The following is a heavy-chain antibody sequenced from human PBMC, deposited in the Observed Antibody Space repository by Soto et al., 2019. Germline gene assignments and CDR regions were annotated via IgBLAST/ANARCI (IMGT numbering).Heavy chain of an antibody. D-gene: IGHD2-2*01. CDR2: ISKTSSTI. CDR3: ATDKYPAARHSSSWFDSMDV. CDR1: GSTFDDYA. Sequence: PGGSLRLSXAASGSTFDDYAMHWVRQAPGKGLEWVSFISKTSSTIYYADSVQGRFTISRDNAKNSLYLQMNSLRVKDTGVYLCATDKYPAARHSSSWFDSMDVWGQGATVTVSS. V-gene: IGHV3-48*01. J-gene: IGHJ6*02.